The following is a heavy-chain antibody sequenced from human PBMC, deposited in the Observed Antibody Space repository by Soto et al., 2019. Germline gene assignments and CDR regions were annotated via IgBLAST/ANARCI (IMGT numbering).Heavy chain of an antibody. CDR1: GYTVTSYD. J-gene: IGHJ4*02. Sequence: ASVKVSCKASGYTVTSYDINWVRQATGQGLEWMGWINAGNGNTKYSQKFQGRVTITRDTSASTAYMELSSLRSEDTAVYYCARAVGGPTSNLDYWGQGILVTVSS. D-gene: IGHD3-16*01. CDR2: INAGNGNT. V-gene: IGHV1-3*01. CDR3: ARAVGGPTSNLDY.